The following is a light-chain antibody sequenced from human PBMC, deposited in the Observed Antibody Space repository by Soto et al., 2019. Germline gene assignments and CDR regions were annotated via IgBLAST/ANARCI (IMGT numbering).Light chain of an antibody. CDR2: DVT. CDR3: CSYAGSYTVV. CDR1: SSDVGNYNY. J-gene: IGLJ2*01. V-gene: IGLV2-11*01. Sequence: QSVLTQPRSVSGSPGQSVTISCTGTSSDVGNYNYVSWYQQHPGKAPKLMIYDVTKRPSGVPDRFSGSKSGNTASLTISGLQAEDEADYHCCSYAGSYTVVFGGGTKVTVL.